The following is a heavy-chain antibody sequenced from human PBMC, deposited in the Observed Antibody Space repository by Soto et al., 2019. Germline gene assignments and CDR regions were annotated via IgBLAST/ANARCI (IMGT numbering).Heavy chain of an antibody. V-gene: IGHV1-69*06. CDR2: IIPIFGTA. J-gene: IGHJ5*02. CDR3: ARSSGGVFGIIIEGSNWVAP. D-gene: IGHD3-16*02. CDR1: GGTFSSYA. Sequence: SVKVSCKASGGTFSSYAISWVRQVPGQGLEWMGGIIPIFGTANYAQKFQGRVTITADKSTGTAYMELRSLRSEDTAVYYCARSSGGVFGIIIEGSNWVAPWGQGSLVTV.